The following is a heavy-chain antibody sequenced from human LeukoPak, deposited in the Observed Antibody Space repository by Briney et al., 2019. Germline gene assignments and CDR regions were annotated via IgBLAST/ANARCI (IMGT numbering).Heavy chain of an antibody. CDR2: ISSSSSYI. CDR1: GFTFSSYS. Sequence: GGSLRLSCAASGFTFSSYSMNWVRQAPGKGLEWVSSISSSSSYIYYADSVKGRFTISRDNAKNSLYLQMNSLRAEDTAVYYCARSPTTVTTIDYWGQGTLVTVSS. D-gene: IGHD4-17*01. J-gene: IGHJ4*02. V-gene: IGHV3-21*01. CDR3: ARSPTTVTTIDY.